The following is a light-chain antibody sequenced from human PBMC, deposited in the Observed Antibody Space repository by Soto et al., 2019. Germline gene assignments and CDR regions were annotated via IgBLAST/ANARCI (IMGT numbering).Light chain of an antibody. J-gene: IGLJ1*01. Sequence: SVLTQPASVCGSLGQGITISWTRTSSDVGSSDYVSWYQQHQGQVPKILIYDVSNRPSAVSNRFSASKSSNTAFLTISGLQAADDPDYYCSSYTSHNYLFVFGTGTKVTVL. V-gene: IGLV2-14*01. CDR1: SSDVGSSDY. CDR2: DVS. CDR3: SSYTSHNYLFV.